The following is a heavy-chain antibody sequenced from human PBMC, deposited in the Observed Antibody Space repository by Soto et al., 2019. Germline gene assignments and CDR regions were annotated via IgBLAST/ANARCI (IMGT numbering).Heavy chain of an antibody. V-gene: IGHV3-21*04. CDR2: ISSSSSYI. Sequence: GGSLRLSCAASGFTFSSYSMNWVRQAPGKGLEWVSSISSSSSYIYYAVSVKGRFTISRDNAKNSLYLQMNSLRAEDTALYYCERAGPRSSPYYSYYSMDVWGKGTTVTVSS. CDR1: GFTFSSYS. CDR3: ERAGPRSSPYYSYYSMDV. J-gene: IGHJ6*03.